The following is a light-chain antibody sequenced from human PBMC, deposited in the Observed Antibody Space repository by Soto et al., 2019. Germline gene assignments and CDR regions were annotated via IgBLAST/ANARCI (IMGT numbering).Light chain of an antibody. CDR2: AAS. CDR3: QQSYNSPQT. Sequence: DMQMTQSPSSLSASVGDEVTITCRASQTIMTYLNWYQLKPGKPPRLLIYAASSLQSGVPSRFSGSGSGTDFTLTISSLQPEDFATYSCQQSYNSPQTFGRGTKVDI. J-gene: IGKJ1*01. V-gene: IGKV1-39*01. CDR1: QTIMTY.